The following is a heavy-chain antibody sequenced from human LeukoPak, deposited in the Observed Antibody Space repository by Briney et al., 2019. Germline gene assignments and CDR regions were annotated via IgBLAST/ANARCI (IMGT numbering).Heavy chain of an antibody. Sequence: SETLSLTCTVSGGSISSGNYYWSWIRQHPGKGLEWIGYIHHSGSTYYNPSLKSRVIISVDTSKNQFSLRLNSVTAADTAVYYCASYGSGSYRFDPWGQGTLVTVSS. CDR2: IHHSGST. D-gene: IGHD3-10*01. CDR1: GGSISSGNYY. J-gene: IGHJ5*02. CDR3: ASYGSGSYRFDP. V-gene: IGHV4-31*03.